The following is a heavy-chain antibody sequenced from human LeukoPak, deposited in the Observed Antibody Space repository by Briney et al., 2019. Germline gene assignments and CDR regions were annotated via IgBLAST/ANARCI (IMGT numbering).Heavy chain of an antibody. J-gene: IGHJ4*02. CDR3: AKAGPYYFDY. V-gene: IGHV3-23*01. CDR1: GFTFSTYS. CDR2: ISPTGGAT. Sequence: GGSLSLACVASGFTFSTYSMSWVRQAPGKGLEWVSGISPTGGATYYADFVKGRFTISRDNSKNTLFLQMNSLRAEDTAVYYCAKAGPYYFDYWGQGTLVTVSS.